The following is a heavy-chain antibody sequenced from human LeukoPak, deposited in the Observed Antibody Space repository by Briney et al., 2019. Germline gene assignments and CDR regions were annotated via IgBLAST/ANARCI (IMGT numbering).Heavy chain of an antibody. D-gene: IGHD2-15*01. CDR3: ARLGAAANYYYYMDV. J-gene: IGHJ6*03. Sequence: GSLRLSCAASGFTFSGYWVNWIRQPPGKGLEWIGEINHSGSTNYNPSLKSRVTISVDTSKNQFSLKLNSVTAADTAVYYCARLGAAANYYYYMDVWGKGTTVTVSS. CDR2: INHSGST. V-gene: IGHV4-34*01. CDR1: GFTFSGYW.